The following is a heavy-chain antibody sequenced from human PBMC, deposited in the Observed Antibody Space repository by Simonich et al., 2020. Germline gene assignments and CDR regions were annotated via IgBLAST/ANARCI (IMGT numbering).Heavy chain of an antibody. D-gene: IGHD3-22*01. CDR1: GFTFSSYA. V-gene: IGHV3-23*01. CDR2: ISGSGGST. CDR3: AKDLGERITMIVVVIDAFDI. J-gene: IGHJ3*02. Sequence: GGGLVQPGGSLRLSCAASGFTFSSYAMSWVRQAPGKGLGWVSAISGSGGSTYYADSVKGRITISRDNSKNTLYLQMNSLRAEDTAVYYCAKDLGERITMIVVVIDAFDIWGQGTMVTVSS.